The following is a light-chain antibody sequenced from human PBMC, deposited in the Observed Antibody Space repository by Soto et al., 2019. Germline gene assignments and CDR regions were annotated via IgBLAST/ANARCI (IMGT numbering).Light chain of an antibody. J-gene: IGLJ1*01. CDR2: EVD. V-gene: IGLV2-14*01. CDR1: SSDVGGYDH. CDR3: SSYSSSSTLYV. Sequence: QSVLTQPASVSGSPGQSITISCSGTSSDVGGYDHVSWYQQHPGKGPKLIIHEVDNRPSGVSLRFSGSKSGDTASLTISGLHPEDEADYYCSSYSSSSTLYVFGTGTKVTVL.